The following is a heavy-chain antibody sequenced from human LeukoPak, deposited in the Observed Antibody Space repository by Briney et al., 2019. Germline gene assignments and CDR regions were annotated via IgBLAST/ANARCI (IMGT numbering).Heavy chain of an antibody. CDR1: GYTFTSYY. Sequence: APVKVSCKASGYTFTSYYMHWVRQAPGQGLEWMGIINPSGISTSYAQKFQGRVTMTRDTSTSTVYMELSSLRSEDTAVYYCAGGYPASGGSPLQDYWGQGTLVTVSS. CDR3: AGGYPASGGSPLQDY. V-gene: IGHV1-46*01. J-gene: IGHJ4*02. D-gene: IGHD2-15*01. CDR2: INPSGIST.